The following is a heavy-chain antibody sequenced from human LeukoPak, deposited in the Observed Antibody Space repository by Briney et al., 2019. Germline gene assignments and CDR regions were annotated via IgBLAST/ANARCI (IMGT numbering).Heavy chain of an antibody. CDR1: GFIFTNYC. J-gene: IGHJ3*01. CDR2: IKQDGGGK. Sequence: GWSLTLSCAATGFIFTNYCVSWVRQAPGKGLDWVANIKQDGGGKYYVDSVKGRFTISRDNEKYSLYIQLNSLRVEDTAVYYCARDPYDRGGYGAFDLWGLGTTVTVSS. D-gene: IGHD3-22*01. V-gene: IGHV3-7*01. CDR3: ARDPYDRGGYGAFDL.